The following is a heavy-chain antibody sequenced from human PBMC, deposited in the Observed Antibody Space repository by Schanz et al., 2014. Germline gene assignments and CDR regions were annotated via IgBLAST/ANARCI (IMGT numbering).Heavy chain of an antibody. CDR3: ATKGPYGNLYDLDV. D-gene: IGHD3-10*01. CDR2: IMPLLDIA. J-gene: IGHJ6*02. CDR1: GGTFSSYT. Sequence: QVQLVQSGSEVKKPGASVKVSCKASGGTFSSYTITWVRQAPGQGLEWMGRIMPLLDIAKYAQKFQGRVTITADKSTSTVYMELSNLRSEDTAVYYCATKGPYGNLYDLDVWGQGTTITVSS. V-gene: IGHV1-69*02.